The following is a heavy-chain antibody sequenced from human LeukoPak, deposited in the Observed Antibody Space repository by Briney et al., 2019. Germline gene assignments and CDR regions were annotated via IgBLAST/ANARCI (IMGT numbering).Heavy chain of an antibody. Sequence: SETLSLTCAVYGGSFSGYYWSWIRQPPGKGLEWIGEINHSGSAYYNPSLKSRVTISVDTSKNQFSLKLSSVTAADTAVYYCARRYDSTGDYFDYWGQGTLVTVSS. CDR3: ARRYDSTGDYFDY. J-gene: IGHJ4*02. CDR1: GGSFSGYY. D-gene: IGHD2/OR15-2a*01. V-gene: IGHV4-34*01. CDR2: INHSGSA.